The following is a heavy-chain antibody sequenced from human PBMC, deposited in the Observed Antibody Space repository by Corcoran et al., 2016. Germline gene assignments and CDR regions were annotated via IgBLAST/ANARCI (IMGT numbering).Heavy chain of an antibody. CDR2: IFYTGSS. D-gene: IGHD6-19*01. CDR3: ARVIAVSGTRFFQH. J-gene: IGHJ1*01. V-gene: IGHV4-59*01. CDR1: GGSLNYYY. Sequence: QVQLQESGPGLVQPSETLSLTCTVSGGSLNYYYWSWVRQPPGKGLEWIGYIFYTGSSNYTPSLKSRAVISLDTSRNQFSLRLNSVTGADTALYYCARVIAVSGTRFFQHWGQGTLVTVSS.